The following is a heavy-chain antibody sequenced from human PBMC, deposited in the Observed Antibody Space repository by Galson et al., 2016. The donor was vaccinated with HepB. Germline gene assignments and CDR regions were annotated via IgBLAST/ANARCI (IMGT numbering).Heavy chain of an antibody. Sequence: SETLSLTCTVSGGSIISNGYYWGWVRQPPGKGLEWIGSIYYSGTTYYNPSLKRRVTMSVDTSTNQFSLKLASVTAADTAVYYCARRNVAPFDFGGQGTTVTVSS. CDR3: ARRNVAPFDF. CDR1: GGSIISNGYY. V-gene: IGHV4-39*01. J-gene: IGHJ6*02. CDR2: IYYSGTT. D-gene: IGHD2-8*01.